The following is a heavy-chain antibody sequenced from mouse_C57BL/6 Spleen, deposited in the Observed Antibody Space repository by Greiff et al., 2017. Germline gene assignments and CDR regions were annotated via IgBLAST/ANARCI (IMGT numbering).Heavy chain of an antibody. CDR3: ARERNYYGSPFAY. CDR2: IYPSDSET. CDR1: GYTFTSYW. V-gene: IGHV1-61*01. Sequence: VQLQQPGAELVRPGSSVKLSCKASGYTFTSYWMDWVKQRPGQGLEWIGNIYPSDSETHYNQKFKDKATLTVDKSSSTAYMQLSSLTSEDSAVYYCARERNYYGSPFAYWGQGTLVTVSA. D-gene: IGHD1-1*01. J-gene: IGHJ3*01.